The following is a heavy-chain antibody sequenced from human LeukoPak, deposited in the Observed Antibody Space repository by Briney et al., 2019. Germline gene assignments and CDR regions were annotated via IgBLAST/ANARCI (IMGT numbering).Heavy chain of an antibody. Sequence: GASVKVSCKASGGTFSSYAISWVRQAPGQGLEWMGRIIPILGIANYAQKFQGRVTITADKSTSTAYMEPSSLRSEDTAVYYCARPSILGIDAFDIWGQGTMVTVSS. D-gene: IGHD7-27*01. CDR2: IIPILGIA. CDR1: GGTFSSYA. CDR3: ARPSILGIDAFDI. J-gene: IGHJ3*02. V-gene: IGHV1-69*04.